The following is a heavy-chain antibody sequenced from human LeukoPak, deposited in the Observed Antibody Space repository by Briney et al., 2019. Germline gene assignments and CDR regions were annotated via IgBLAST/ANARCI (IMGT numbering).Heavy chain of an antibody. D-gene: IGHD6-13*01. J-gene: IGHJ6*03. CDR2: MNPNSGNT. CDR3: ARVCSSSWYLYYYYYMDV. CDR1: GYTFTSYD. V-gene: IGHV1-8*03. Sequence: ASVKVSCKASGYTFTSYDINWVRQATGQGLEWMGWMNPNSGNTGYAQKFQGRVTITRNTSISTAYMELSSLRSEDTAVYYRARVCSSSWYLYYYYYMDVWGKGTTVTVSS.